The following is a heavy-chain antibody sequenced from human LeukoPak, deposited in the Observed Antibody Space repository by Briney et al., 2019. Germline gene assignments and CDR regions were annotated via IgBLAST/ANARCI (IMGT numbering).Heavy chain of an antibody. J-gene: IGHJ6*02. Sequence: SETLSLTCTVSGGSISSHYWSWIRQPPGEGLEWIGYIYYSGSTNYNPSLKSRVTISVDTSKNQFSLKLSSVTAADTAVYYCARVGVFVGYYYYYGMDVWGQGTTVTVSS. V-gene: IGHV4-59*11. CDR3: ARVGVFVGYYYYYGMDV. D-gene: IGHD2-21*01. CDR2: IYYSGST. CDR1: GGSISSHY.